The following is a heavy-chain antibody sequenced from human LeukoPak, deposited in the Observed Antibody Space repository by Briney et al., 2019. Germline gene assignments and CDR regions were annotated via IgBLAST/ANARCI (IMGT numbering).Heavy chain of an antibody. CDR1: GGTFSSYA. V-gene: IGHV1-69*13. D-gene: IGHD1-1*01. CDR2: IIPIFGTA. J-gene: IGHJ6*02. CDR3: ARALNWNVYYYYGMDV. Sequence: SVKVSCMASGGTFSSYAISWVRQAPRQGLEWMGGIIPIFGTANYAQKFQGRVTITADESTSTAYMELSSLRSEDTAVYYCARALNWNVYYYYGMDVWGQGTTVTVSS.